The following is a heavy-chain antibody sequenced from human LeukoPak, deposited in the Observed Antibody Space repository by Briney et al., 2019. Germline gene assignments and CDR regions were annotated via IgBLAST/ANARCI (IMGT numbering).Heavy chain of an antibody. CDR1: GGSISSYY. V-gene: IGHV4-34*01. CDR2: INHSGST. J-gene: IGHJ4*02. D-gene: IGHD3-9*01. CDR3: ARELRYFDWLLSDYFDY. Sequence: SETLSLTCTVSGGSISSYYWSWIRQPPGKGLEWIGEINHSGSTNYNPSLKSRVTISVDTSKNQFSLKLSSVTAADTAVYYCARELRYFDWLLSDYFDYWGQGTLVTVSS.